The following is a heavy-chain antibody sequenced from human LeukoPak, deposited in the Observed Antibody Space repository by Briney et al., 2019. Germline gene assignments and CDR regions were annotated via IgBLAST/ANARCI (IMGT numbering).Heavy chain of an antibody. CDR2: ITSSSSSI. D-gene: IGHD4/OR15-4a*01. CDR1: GFTVSIYT. Sequence: GGSLRLSCVASGFTVSIYTMSWVRQAPGKGLEWVSSITSSSSSIYYADAVKGRLTISRDNDKNPLYLEMNGLRDEDTAVYYCARDLAWGAYWGQGTLVTVSS. CDR3: ARDLAWGAY. V-gene: IGHV3-21*01. J-gene: IGHJ4*02.